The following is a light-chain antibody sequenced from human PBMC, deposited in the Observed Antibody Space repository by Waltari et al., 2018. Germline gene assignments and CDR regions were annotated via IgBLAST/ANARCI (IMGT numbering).Light chain of an antibody. J-gene: IGLJ1*01. CDR3: TSYTSSNTYV. V-gene: IGLV2-14*03. CDR2: DVS. CDR1: SSDVGSYNY. Sequence: QSALTQPASVSGSRGPSITISSPGTSSDVGSYNYVPWYQHHPGKAPKLMIYDVSKRPSGVSNRFSGSKSGNTASLTISGLQAEDEADYYCTSYTSSNTYVFGTGTKVTVL.